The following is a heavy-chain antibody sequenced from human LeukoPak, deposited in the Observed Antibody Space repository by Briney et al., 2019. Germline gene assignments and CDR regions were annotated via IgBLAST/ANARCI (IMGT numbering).Heavy chain of an antibody. J-gene: IGHJ2*01. Sequence: ASVKVSCKASGYTFTSYYMHWVRQAPGQGLEWMGIINPSGGSTSYAQKFQGRVTMTRDTSTSTVYMELSSLRSDDTAVYYCARAHPDWYFDLWGRGTLVTVSS. V-gene: IGHV1-46*01. CDR2: INPSGGST. CDR3: ARAHPDWYFDL. CDR1: GYTFTSYY.